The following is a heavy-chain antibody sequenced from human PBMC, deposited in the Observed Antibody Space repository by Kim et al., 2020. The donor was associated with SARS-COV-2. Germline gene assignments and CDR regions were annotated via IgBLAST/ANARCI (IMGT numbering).Heavy chain of an antibody. Sequence: QKFQGRVTMTRDTSTSTVYMELSSLRSEDTAVYYCARGVKTTVVTSPLGYWGQGTLVTVSS. D-gene: IGHD4-17*01. CDR3: ARGVKTTVVTSPLGY. J-gene: IGHJ4*02. V-gene: IGHV1-46*01.